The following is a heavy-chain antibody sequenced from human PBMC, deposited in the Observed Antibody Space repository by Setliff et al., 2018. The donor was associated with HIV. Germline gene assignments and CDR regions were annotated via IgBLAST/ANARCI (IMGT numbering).Heavy chain of an antibody. CDR3: AKEYSASSEDP. Sequence: GGSLRLSCAASGFYFSIYAMSWVRQAPGKGLEWVSGISGSGGKAYYTDSVKGRFTIFRDNAKNTLYLQMNSLRVEDTAVYYCAKEYSASSEDPWGQGTLVTVSS. D-gene: IGHD5-12*01. J-gene: IGHJ5*01. CDR1: GFYFSIYA. V-gene: IGHV3-23*01. CDR2: ISGSGGKA.